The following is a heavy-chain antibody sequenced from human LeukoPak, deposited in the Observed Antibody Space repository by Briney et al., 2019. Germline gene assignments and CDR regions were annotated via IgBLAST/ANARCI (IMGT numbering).Heavy chain of an antibody. V-gene: IGHV3-23*01. CDR1: GFTFSIYA. Sequence: GGSLRLSCAASGFTFSIYAMSWVRQAPGKGLEWVSAISGSGGSTYYADSVKGRFTISRDNSKNTLYLQMNSLRAEDTAVYYCARDARWMRATYYFDYWGQGTLVTVSS. J-gene: IGHJ4*02. CDR2: ISGSGGST. CDR3: ARDARWMRATYYFDY. D-gene: IGHD4-23*01.